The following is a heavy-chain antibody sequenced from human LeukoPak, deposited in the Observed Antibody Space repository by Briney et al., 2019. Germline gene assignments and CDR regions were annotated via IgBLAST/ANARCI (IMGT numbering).Heavy chain of an antibody. D-gene: IGHD1-26*01. Sequence: PSETLSLTCAVYGGSFSGYYWSWIRQPPGKGLEWVANVVQDGSDKYYVDSVKGRFTISRDNARNSMYLQMNSLRAEDTAVYYCARNNYYARDYWGQGTLVTVSS. CDR1: GGSFSGYY. V-gene: IGHV3-7*01. J-gene: IGHJ4*02. CDR3: ARNNYYARDY. CDR2: VVQDGSDK.